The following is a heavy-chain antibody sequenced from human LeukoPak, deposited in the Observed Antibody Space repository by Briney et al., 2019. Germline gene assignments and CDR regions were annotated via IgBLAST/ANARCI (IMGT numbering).Heavy chain of an antibody. CDR3: ARGAGYSSSWFKHYFDF. CDR2: IYDTEIT. V-gene: IGHV4-59*01. Sequence: KPSETLSLTCTVSGGSISSYYWSWFRQPPGKGLEWIGYIYDTEITNYNPSLKSRSTISLDTSKNQFSLKLSSVTAADTAVYYCARGAGYSSSWFKHYFDFWGQGTLSPSPQ. D-gene: IGHD6-13*01. J-gene: IGHJ4*02. CDR1: GGSISSYY.